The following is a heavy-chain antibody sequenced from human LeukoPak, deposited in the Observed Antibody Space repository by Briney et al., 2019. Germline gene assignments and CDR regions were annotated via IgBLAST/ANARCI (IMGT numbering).Heavy chain of an antibody. J-gene: IGHJ4*02. CDR1: GGSVSSGSYY. Sequence: SETLSLTCTVSGGSVSSGSYYWSWIRQPPGKGLEWVGHIYYSGSTNYNPSLKSRVIISVDTSKNQFSLKVSSVTAADTAVYYCARASTAMVISFDYWGQGTLVTVSS. D-gene: IGHD5-18*01. CDR3: ARASTAMVISFDY. CDR2: IYYSGST. V-gene: IGHV4-61*01.